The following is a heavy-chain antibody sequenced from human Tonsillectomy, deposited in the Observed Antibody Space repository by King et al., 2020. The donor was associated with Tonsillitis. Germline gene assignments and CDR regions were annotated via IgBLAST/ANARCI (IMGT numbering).Heavy chain of an antibody. Sequence: VQLVQSGGGVVQPGGSLRLSCAASGFTFDDYAMHWVRQRPGKGLEWVSLIRGDGGSTFYADSVKGRFTISRDNSKNSLYLQMNSLRTEDTALYFCAKVFSYYDSTGWINYWGQGTLVTVSS. CDR2: IRGDGGST. CDR1: GFTFDDYA. J-gene: IGHJ4*02. D-gene: IGHD3-22*01. V-gene: IGHV3-43*02. CDR3: AKVFSYYDSTGWINY.